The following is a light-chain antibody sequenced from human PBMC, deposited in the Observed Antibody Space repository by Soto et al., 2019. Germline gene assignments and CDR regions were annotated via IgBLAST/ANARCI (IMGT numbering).Light chain of an antibody. CDR3: QQYGSPPWT. Sequence: EIVLTQSPGTLSLSPGERATLSCRASQSVRSYYLAWYQQKPGQAPRFLMYGVSSRATGIPDRFSGSGSGTDFTLTISRLEPEDFAVYYCQQYGSPPWTFGQGTKVEIK. V-gene: IGKV3-20*01. CDR1: QSVRSYY. CDR2: GVS. J-gene: IGKJ1*01.